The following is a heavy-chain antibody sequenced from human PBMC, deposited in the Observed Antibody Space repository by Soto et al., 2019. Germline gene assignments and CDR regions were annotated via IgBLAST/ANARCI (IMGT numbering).Heavy chain of an antibody. CDR3: AKDYYGSGSYYNAPSPMDY. Sequence: GGSLRLSCAASGFTFSSYGMHWVRQAPGKGLEWVAVISYDGSNKYYADSVKGRFTISRDNSKNTLYLQMNSLRAEDTAVYYCAKDYYGSGSYYNAPSPMDYWGQGTLVTVSS. CDR2: ISYDGSNK. J-gene: IGHJ4*02. CDR1: GFTFSSYG. V-gene: IGHV3-30*18. D-gene: IGHD3-10*01.